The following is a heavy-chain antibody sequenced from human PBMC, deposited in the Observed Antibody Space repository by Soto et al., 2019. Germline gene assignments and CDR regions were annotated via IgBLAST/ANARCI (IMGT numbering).Heavy chain of an antibody. V-gene: IGHV1-69*13. CDR2: IIPIFGTA. CDR1: GGTFSSYA. CDR3: AREDADRGSFDF. Sequence: SVKVSCKASGGTFSSYAISWVRQAPGQGLEWMGGIIPIFGTANYAQKFQGRVTITADESASTAYMHLSRLRSDDTAVYYCAREDADRGSFDFWGQGTLVTVSS. J-gene: IGHJ4*03.